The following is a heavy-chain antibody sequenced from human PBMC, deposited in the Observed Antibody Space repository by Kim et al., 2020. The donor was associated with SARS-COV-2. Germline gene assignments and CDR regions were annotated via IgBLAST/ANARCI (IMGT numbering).Heavy chain of an antibody. CDR3: AREEADSSGWSD. J-gene: IGHJ4*02. CDR1: GFTFSNYW. D-gene: IGHD6-19*01. CDR2: IREDGGVK. V-gene: IGHV3-7*03. Sequence: GGSLRLSCVASGFTFSNYWMTWVRQAPGKGLEWVANIREDGGVKQYMDSVKGRFTISRDNARNSLYLEVNSLRVDDTAVYYCAREEADSSGWSDWGQGTPVTVSS.